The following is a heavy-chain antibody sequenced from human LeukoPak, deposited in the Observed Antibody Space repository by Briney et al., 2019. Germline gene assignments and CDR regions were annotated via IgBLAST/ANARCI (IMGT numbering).Heavy chain of an antibody. V-gene: IGHV3-9*01. CDR3: AKGGSGWYPFHFEY. CDR2: ISRNSGSL. Sequence: GGSLRLSCEVSGLPFDDYAMNWVRQVPGKGLERVAGISRNSGSLDYADSVKGRFTISRDNSKNSLYLEMNSLRDDDTALYYCAKGGSGWYPFHFEYWGQGVLVTVSS. D-gene: IGHD6-19*01. CDR1: GLPFDDYA. J-gene: IGHJ4*02.